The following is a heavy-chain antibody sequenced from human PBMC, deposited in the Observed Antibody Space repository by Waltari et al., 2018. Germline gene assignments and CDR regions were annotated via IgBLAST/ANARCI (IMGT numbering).Heavy chain of an antibody. D-gene: IGHD3-3*01. CDR1: GGSFSGYY. CDR3: ARDYPNYDFWSGRAYYFDY. V-gene: IGHV4-34*01. CDR2: INHSGST. Sequence: QVQLQQWGAGLLKPSETLSLTCAVYGGSFSGYYWSWIRQPPGKGLEWIGEINHSGSTTYNPSLKSRVTISVDTSKNQFSLKLSSVTAADTAVYYCARDYPNYDFWSGRAYYFDYWGQGTLVTVSS. J-gene: IGHJ4*02.